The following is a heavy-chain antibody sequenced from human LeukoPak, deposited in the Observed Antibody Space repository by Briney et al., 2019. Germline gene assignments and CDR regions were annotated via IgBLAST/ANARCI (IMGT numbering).Heavy chain of an antibody. CDR1: GFTFTNYY. CDR2: ISAYNGKT. J-gene: IGHJ5*02. CDR3: ARVDNYDSGTYYMDWLDP. D-gene: IGHD3-10*01. Sequence: ASVKVSCEASGFTFTNYYITWVRQAPGQGLEWMGWISAYNGKTNYAQNLQDRVTMTTDTTTSTAYMGVRSLRSDDTAVYYCARVDNYDSGTYYMDWLDPWGQGTLVTVSS. V-gene: IGHV1-18*01.